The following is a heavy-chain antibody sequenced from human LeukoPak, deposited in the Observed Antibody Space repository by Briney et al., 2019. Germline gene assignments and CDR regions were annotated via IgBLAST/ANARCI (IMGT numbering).Heavy chain of an antibody. CDR1: GYTFTSYD. Sequence: ASVKVSCKASGYTFTSYDINWVRQATGQGLEWMGWMNPNSGNTGYAQKFQGRVTMTRNTSISTAYMELSSLRSEDTAVYYCARAGSYYNLCDYWGQGTLVTVSP. D-gene: IGHD3-10*01. J-gene: IGHJ4*02. CDR3: ARAGSYYNLCDY. CDR2: MNPNSGNT. V-gene: IGHV1-8*01.